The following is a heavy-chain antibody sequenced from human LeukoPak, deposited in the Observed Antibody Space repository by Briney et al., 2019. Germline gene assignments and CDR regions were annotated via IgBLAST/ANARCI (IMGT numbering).Heavy chain of an antibody. CDR2: IRSKAYGGTT. D-gene: IGHD4-11*01. V-gene: IGHV3-49*04. CDR1: GFTFSSYS. J-gene: IGHJ5*02. CDR3: TRKDDYSNWFDP. Sequence: GGSLRLSCAASGFTFSSYSMNWVRQAPGKGLEWVGFIRSKAYGGTTEYAASVKGRFTISRDDSKSIAYLQMNSLKTEDTAVYYCTRKDDYSNWFDPWGQGTLVTVSS.